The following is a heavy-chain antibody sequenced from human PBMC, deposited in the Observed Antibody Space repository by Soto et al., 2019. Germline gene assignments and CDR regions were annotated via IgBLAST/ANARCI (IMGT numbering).Heavy chain of an antibody. CDR1: GGSISSGDSY. CDR3: ARGSRDSSGYYFDY. J-gene: IGHJ4*02. CDR2: IYYSGST. Sequence: SETLSLTCTVSGGSISSGDSYWTWIRQPPGKGLEWIGYIYYSGSTYYNPSLKSRVTISVDTSKNQFSLKLSSVTAADTAVYYCARGSRDSSGYYFDYWGQGTLVTVS. V-gene: IGHV4-30-4*01. D-gene: IGHD3-22*01.